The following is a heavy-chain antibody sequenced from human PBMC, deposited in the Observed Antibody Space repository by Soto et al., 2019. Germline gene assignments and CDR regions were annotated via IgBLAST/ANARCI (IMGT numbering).Heavy chain of an antibody. CDR3: TRYASRDSSARGWFDP. V-gene: IGHV3-21*02. Sequence: EVQLVESGGGLVKPGGSLRLSCAASGFTFRSFTMNWVRQAPGKGLEWVSTISSNSAYIYYTDALRGRFTISRDNAKNSLHLQMNSLRAEDTAVYYCTRYASRDSSARGWFDPWGPGTLVPVSS. CDR1: GFTFRSFT. J-gene: IGHJ5*02. D-gene: IGHD6-13*01. CDR2: ISSNSAYI.